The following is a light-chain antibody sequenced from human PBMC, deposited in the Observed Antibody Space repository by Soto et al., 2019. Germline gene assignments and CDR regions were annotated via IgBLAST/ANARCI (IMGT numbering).Light chain of an antibody. CDR1: QSVSSY. V-gene: IGKV3-11*01. CDR3: QQRSNWPPLT. J-gene: IGKJ4*01. Sequence: EIVMTQSPATLSVSPGERATLSCRASQSVSSYLAWYQQKPGQAPRLLIYDVSNRATGIPARFSGSGSGTDFTLTISSLEPEDFAVYYCQQRSNWPPLTFGGGTKVDIK. CDR2: DVS.